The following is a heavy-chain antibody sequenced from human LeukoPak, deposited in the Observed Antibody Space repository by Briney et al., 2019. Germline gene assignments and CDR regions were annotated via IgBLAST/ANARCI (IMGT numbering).Heavy chain of an antibody. D-gene: IGHD3-22*01. CDR2: IHPDGNST. CDR1: GFTFSSSS. Sequence: PGGSLRLSCAASGFTFSSSSMHWVRQAAGKGLVWVSRIHPDGNSTDYADSVKGRFTISRDNAKNTLYLQVNSLRAEDTAVYYCAHYYDDSGYSDYWGQGTLVAVSS. V-gene: IGHV3-74*01. CDR3: AHYYDDSGYSDY. J-gene: IGHJ4*02.